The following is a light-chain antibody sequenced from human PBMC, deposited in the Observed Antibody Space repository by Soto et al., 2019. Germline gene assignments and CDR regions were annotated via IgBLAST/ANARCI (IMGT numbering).Light chain of an antibody. CDR2: DVS. Sequence: QCALTQPASVSGSPGQSITISCTGTSSDVGGYNYVSWYQQYPGKAPKVMIYDVSNRPSGVSNRFSGSKSGNTASLTISGLQAEDEADYYCSSYTSGSTLEVFGTGTKVTVL. J-gene: IGLJ1*01. CDR3: SSYTSGSTLEV. CDR1: SSDVGGYNY. V-gene: IGLV2-14*01.